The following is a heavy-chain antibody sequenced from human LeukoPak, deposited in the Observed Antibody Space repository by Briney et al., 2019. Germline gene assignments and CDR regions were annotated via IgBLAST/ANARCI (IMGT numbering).Heavy chain of an antibody. CDR1: GFTLSSYE. CDR2: ISTSGTTK. D-gene: IGHD2-2*01. V-gene: IGHV3-48*03. Sequence: PGGSLRLSCAASGFTLSSYEVNWVRQAPGKGLEWVSYISTSGTTKYYADSVRSRFTISRDNAENSLYLQMNSLRAEDTAVYYCARRYCSSTSCTLDYWGQGTLVTVSS. CDR3: ARRYCSSTSCTLDY. J-gene: IGHJ4*02.